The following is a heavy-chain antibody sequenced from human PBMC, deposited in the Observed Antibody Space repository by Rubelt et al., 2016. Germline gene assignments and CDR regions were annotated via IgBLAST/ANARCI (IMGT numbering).Heavy chain of an antibody. Sequence: QAPGKGLEWMGGFDPEDGETIYAQKFQGRVTMTEDTSTDTAYMELSSLRSEDTAVYYCATTGRGWDWGQGTLVTVSS. D-gene: IGHD6-19*01. CDR2: FDPEDGET. J-gene: IGHJ4*02. CDR3: ATTGRGWD. V-gene: IGHV1-24*01.